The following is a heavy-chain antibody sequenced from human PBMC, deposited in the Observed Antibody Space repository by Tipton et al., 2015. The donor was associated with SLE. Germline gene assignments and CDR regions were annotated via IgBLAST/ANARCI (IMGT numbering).Heavy chain of an antibody. CDR2: IYYMGTT. CDR1: GGSISSRSYY. D-gene: IGHD3-3*01. J-gene: IGHJ4*02. CDR3: ARLYTIFGVLN. Sequence: LRLSCTVSGGSISSRSYYWGWIRQPPGKGLEYIGSIYYMGTTYYNPSPKSRITISANTSKNQFSLKLTSVTAADTAVYYCARLYTIFGVLNWGQGTLVTVSS. V-gene: IGHV4-39*07.